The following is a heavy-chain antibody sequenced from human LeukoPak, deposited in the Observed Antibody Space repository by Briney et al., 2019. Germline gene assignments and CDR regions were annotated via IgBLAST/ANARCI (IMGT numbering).Heavy chain of an antibody. CDR3: AKDPGEHDSSGYPPDY. J-gene: IGHJ4*02. Sequence: GGSLRLSCAASGFTFSSYAMSWVRQAPGKGLEWVSAISGSGGSTYYADSVKGRFTISRDNSKNTLYLQMNSLRAEDTAVYYCAKDPGEHDSSGYPPDYWGQGTLVTVSS. D-gene: IGHD3-22*01. CDR1: GFTFSSYA. CDR2: ISGSGGST. V-gene: IGHV3-23*01.